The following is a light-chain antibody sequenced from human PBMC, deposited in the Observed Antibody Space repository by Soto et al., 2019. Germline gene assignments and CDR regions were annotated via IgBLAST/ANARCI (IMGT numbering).Light chain of an antibody. CDR1: SSDVGGYNY. CDR2: GVS. CDR3: SSYTSSRTPYV. J-gene: IGLJ1*01. V-gene: IGLV2-14*01. Sequence: QSVLTQPASVSGSPGQSITISCTGTSSDVGGYNYGSWYQQHPGKAPKLMIYGVSNRPSGVSNRFSGSKSGNTASLTISGLQAEDEADYYCSSYTSSRTPYVFGTGTKVTVL.